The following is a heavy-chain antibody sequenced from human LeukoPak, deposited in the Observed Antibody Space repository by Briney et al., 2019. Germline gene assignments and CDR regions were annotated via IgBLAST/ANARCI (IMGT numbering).Heavy chain of an antibody. CDR1: GFTFSSYS. CDR2: ISSSSATI. D-gene: IGHD3-10*01. V-gene: IGHV3-48*01. Sequence: PGGSLRLSCAASGFTFSSYSMNWVRQAPGKELEWVSYISSSSATIYYADSVKGRFTISRDNAKNSLHLQMNSLRAEDTAVYYCASLYGSGPNWFDPWGQGTLVTVSS. J-gene: IGHJ5*02. CDR3: ASLYGSGPNWFDP.